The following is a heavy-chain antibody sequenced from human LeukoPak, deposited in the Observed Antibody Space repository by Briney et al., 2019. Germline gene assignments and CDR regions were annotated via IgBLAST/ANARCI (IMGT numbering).Heavy chain of an antibody. Sequence: GGSLRLSCAASGFTFSSYSMNWVRQAPGKGLEWVSSISSSSSYIYYADSVKGRFTISRDNAKNSLYLQMTSLRAEDTAVYYCARGSVSYSSSWLNWFDPWGQGTLVTVSS. CDR1: GFTFSSYS. CDR3: ARGSVSYSSSWLNWFDP. D-gene: IGHD6-13*01. J-gene: IGHJ5*02. V-gene: IGHV3-21*01. CDR2: ISSSSSYI.